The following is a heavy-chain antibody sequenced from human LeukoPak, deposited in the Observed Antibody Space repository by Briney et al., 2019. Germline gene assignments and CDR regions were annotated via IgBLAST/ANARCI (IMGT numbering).Heavy chain of an antibody. CDR1: GGSISSGGHY. CDR2: FHYRGST. CDR3: ARRDADEYFDF. V-gene: IGHV4-31*03. Sequence: SETLSLTCTVSGGSISSGGHYWSWIRQPPGKGLEWIGYFHYRGSTYYNPSLKSRLIISVDTPKNQFSLNLSSVTAADTAVYYCARRDADEYFDFWGQGTLVTVSS. J-gene: IGHJ4*02.